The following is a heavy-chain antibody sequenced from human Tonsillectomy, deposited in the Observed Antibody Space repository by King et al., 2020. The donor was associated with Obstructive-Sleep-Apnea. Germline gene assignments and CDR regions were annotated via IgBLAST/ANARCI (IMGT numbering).Heavy chain of an antibody. D-gene: IGHD6-13*01. CDR3: AKSGSSWQDNWFDP. CDR2: ISWNSGSI. J-gene: IGHJ5*02. Sequence: QLVQSGGGLVQPGRSLRLSCAASGFTFDDYAMHWVRQAPGKGLEWVSGISWNSGSIGYADSVKGRFTISRDNAKNSLYLQMNSLRAEDTALYYCAKSGSSWQDNWFDPWGQGTLVTVSS. CDR1: GFTFDDYA. V-gene: IGHV3-9*01.